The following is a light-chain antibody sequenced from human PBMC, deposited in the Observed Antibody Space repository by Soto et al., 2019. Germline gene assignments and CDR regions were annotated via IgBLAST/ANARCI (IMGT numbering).Light chain of an antibody. V-gene: IGKV3-11*01. CDR1: QSVSSY. J-gene: IGKJ2*01. CDR3: QQRSNWPPYT. CDR2: DAS. Sequence: EIVLTQSPATLSLSPGERATLSCRASQSVSSYLAWYQQKPGQAPRLLIYDASNRATVIPARFSGSGPGTDFPLTISSLEPEDFAVYYCQQRSNWPPYTFGQGTKLEIK.